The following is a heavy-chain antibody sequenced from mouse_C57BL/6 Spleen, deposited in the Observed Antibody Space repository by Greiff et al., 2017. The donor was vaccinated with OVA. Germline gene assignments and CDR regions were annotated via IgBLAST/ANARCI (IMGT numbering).Heavy chain of an antibody. CDR3: ARSWDYYGSSYGYFDY. CDR1: GFSLSTSGMG. Sequence: QVTLKVSGPGILQSSQTLSLTCSFSGFSLSTSGMGVSWIRQPSGKGLEWLAHSYWDDDKRSNPSLKSRLTISKDTSRNQVFLKITSLDTADTATYYCARSWDYYGSSYGYFDYWGQGTTLTVSS. CDR2: SYWDDDK. V-gene: IGHV8-12*01. D-gene: IGHD1-1*01. J-gene: IGHJ2*01.